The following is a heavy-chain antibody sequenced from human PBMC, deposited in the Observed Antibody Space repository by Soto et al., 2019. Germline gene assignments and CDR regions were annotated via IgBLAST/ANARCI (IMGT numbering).Heavy chain of an antibody. Sequence: ASVKVSCKTSGYPFTDYYMHWVRQAPGQGLEWMGWINPSSGGTNYAQNFQGRVTMTRDTSISTAYMELSRLRSDDTAVYYCARDGRYCSGTKCSAYYYGLNVWGQGTTVTVSS. CDR2: INPSSGGT. D-gene: IGHD2-2*01. CDR3: ARDGRYCSGTKCSAYYYGLNV. CDR1: GYPFTDYY. J-gene: IGHJ6*02. V-gene: IGHV1-2*02.